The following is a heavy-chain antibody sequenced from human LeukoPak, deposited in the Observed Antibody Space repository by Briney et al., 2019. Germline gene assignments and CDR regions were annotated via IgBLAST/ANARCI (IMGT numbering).Heavy chain of an antibody. Sequence: SETLSLTCTVSGYSISSGYYWGWIRQPPGKGLEWIGSIYHSGSTYYNPSLKSRVTISVDTSKNQFSLKLSSVTAADTAGYYCASGLEGPVFDPWGQGTLVTVSS. CDR2: IYHSGST. CDR3: ASGLEGPVFDP. D-gene: IGHD1-1*01. V-gene: IGHV4-38-2*02. J-gene: IGHJ5*02. CDR1: GYSISSGYY.